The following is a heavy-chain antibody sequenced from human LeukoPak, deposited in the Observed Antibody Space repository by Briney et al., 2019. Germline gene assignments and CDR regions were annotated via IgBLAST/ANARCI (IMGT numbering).Heavy chain of an antibody. CDR2: ISWNSGSI. CDR1: GFTFDDYA. Sequence: GGSLRLSCAASGFTFDDYAMHWVRQAPGKGLEWVSGISWNSGSIGYADSVKGRFTIPRDNAKNSLYLQMNSLRAEDTALYYCAKDTSYYYGSGSPRRSFDYWGQGTLVTVSS. CDR3: AKDTSYYYGSGSPRRSFDY. V-gene: IGHV3-9*01. D-gene: IGHD3-10*01. J-gene: IGHJ4*02.